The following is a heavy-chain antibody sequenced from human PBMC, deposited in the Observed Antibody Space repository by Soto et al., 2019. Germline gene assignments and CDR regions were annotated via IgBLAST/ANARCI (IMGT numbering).Heavy chain of an antibody. J-gene: IGHJ4*02. D-gene: IGHD6-19*01. V-gene: IGHV3-48*01. CDR3: ARDPADSSGDPYDS. CDR1: GFTFSSYS. CDR2: ISSSSSTI. Sequence: PGGSLRLSCGASGFTFSSYSMNWARQAPGKGLEWVSYISSSSSTIYYADSVKGRFTISRDNSKNTLYLQMNSLRAEDTAVYYCARDPADSSGDPYDSWGQGTLVTVSS.